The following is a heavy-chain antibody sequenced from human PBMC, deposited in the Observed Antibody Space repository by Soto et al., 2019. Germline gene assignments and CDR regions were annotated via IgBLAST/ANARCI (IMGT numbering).Heavy chain of an antibody. Sequence: SETLSLTCAVSGGSISSTNWWSWVRQPPGKGLEWIGEIYHSGSTNYNPSLKSRVSISVDRSKNQFSLKLNSVTAADTDVYYCARGLSDFWSGSSSDYYGMDVWGQG. D-gene: IGHD3-3*01. V-gene: IGHV4-4*02. CDR3: ARGLSDFWSGSSSDYYGMDV. J-gene: IGHJ6*02. CDR1: GGSISSTNW. CDR2: IYHSGST.